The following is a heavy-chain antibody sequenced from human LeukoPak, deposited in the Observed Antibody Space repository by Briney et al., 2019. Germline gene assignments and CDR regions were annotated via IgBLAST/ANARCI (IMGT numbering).Heavy chain of an antibody. CDR3: ARGNVVPAAYDY. V-gene: IGHV3-21*01. D-gene: IGHD2-2*01. CDR1: EFTFSSYS. Sequence: GGSLRLSCAASEFTFSSYSMNWVRQAPGKGLEWVSSISSSSSYIYYADSVKGRFTISRDNAKNSLYLQMNSLRAEDTAVYYCARGNVVPAAYDYWGQGTLVTVSS. J-gene: IGHJ4*02. CDR2: ISSSSSYI.